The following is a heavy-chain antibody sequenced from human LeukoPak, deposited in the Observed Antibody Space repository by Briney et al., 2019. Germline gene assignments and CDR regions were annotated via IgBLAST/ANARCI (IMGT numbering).Heavy chain of an antibody. J-gene: IGHJ3*02. CDR1: GFTFSSYW. D-gene: IGHD3-22*01. Sequence: GGSLRLSCAASGFTFSSYWMSWVRQAPGKGLEWVANIKQDGSEKYYVDSVKGRFTISRENAKNSLYLQMNSLRAEDTAVYYCARPYYYDSSGSLEDAFDIWGQGTMVTVSS. CDR2: IKQDGSEK. CDR3: ARPYYYDSSGSLEDAFDI. V-gene: IGHV3-7*01.